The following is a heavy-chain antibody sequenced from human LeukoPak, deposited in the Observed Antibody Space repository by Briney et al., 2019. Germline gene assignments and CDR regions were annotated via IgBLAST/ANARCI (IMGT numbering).Heavy chain of an antibody. CDR2: INPNSGGT. V-gene: IGHV1-2*02. Sequence: ASVKVSCKASGGTFSSYAISWVRQAPGQGLEWMGWINPNSGGTNYAQKFQGRVTMTRDTSISTAYMELSRLRSDDTAVYYCARVFQKQLSDYWGQGSLVTVSS. CDR1: GGTFSSYA. CDR3: ARVFQKQLSDY. D-gene: IGHD6-13*01. J-gene: IGHJ4*02.